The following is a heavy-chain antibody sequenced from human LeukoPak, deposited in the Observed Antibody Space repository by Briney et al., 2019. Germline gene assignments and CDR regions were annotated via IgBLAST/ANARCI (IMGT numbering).Heavy chain of an antibody. CDR2: IYSSGST. J-gene: IGHJ6*03. CDR3: AREGRYCSSISCSTYYYYYYMDV. D-gene: IGHD2-2*01. V-gene: IGHV4-61*02. CDR1: SGSISSGSYY. Sequence: SETLSLTCTVSSGSISSGSYYWSWIRQPAGKGLEWIGRIYSSGSTNYNPSLKSRVSILVDTSTNQFSLNLSSVTAADTAVYYCAREGRYCSSISCSTYYYYYYMDVWGKGTTVTVSS.